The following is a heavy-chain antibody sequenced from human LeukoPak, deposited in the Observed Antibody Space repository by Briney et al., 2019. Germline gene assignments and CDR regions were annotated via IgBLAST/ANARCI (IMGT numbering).Heavy chain of an antibody. CDR1: GFTFSSYA. Sequence: GGSLRLSCAASGFTFSSYAMHWVRQAPGKGLEWVAVISYDGSNKYYADSVKGRFTISRDNSKNTLYLQMNSLRAEDTAVYYCARAVEMATNWNAFDIWGQGTMVTVSS. CDR3: ARAVEMATNWNAFDI. D-gene: IGHD5-24*01. J-gene: IGHJ3*02. CDR2: ISYDGSNK. V-gene: IGHV3-30-3*01.